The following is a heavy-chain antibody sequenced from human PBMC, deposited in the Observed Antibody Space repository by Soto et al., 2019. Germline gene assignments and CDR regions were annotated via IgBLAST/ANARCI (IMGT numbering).Heavy chain of an antibody. CDR3: ARSSRSDTNWFDP. CDR1: GGSISSYY. J-gene: IGHJ5*02. D-gene: IGHD6-6*01. V-gene: IGHV4-59*01. Sequence: PSETLSLTCTVSGGSISSYYWSWIRQPPGKGLEWIGYIYYSGSTNYNPSLKSRVTISVDTSKNQFSLKLSSVTAADTAVYYCARSSRSDTNWFDPWGQGTLVTVSS. CDR2: IYYSGST.